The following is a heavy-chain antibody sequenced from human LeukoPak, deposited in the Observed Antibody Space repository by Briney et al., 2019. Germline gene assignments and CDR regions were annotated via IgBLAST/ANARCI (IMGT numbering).Heavy chain of an antibody. D-gene: IGHD6-19*01. Sequence: SETLSLTCTVSGGSISSYYWSWIRQPAGKGLEWIGRIYTSGSTNYNPSLKSRVTMSVDTSENQFSLKLTSVTATDTAVYYRAGGGQWLDPFDYWGQGTLVTVSS. CDR1: GGSISSYY. CDR3: AGGGQWLDPFDY. V-gene: IGHV4-4*07. J-gene: IGHJ4*02. CDR2: IYTSGST.